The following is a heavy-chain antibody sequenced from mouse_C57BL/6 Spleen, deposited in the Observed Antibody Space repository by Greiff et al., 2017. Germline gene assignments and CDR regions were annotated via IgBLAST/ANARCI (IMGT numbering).Heavy chain of an antibody. CDR2: IDPENGDT. CDR3: TTTSYYYGSSLWFAY. CDR1: GFNIKDDY. Sequence: VQLQQSGAELVRPGASVKLSCTASGFNIKDDYMHWVKQRPEQGLEWIGWIDPENGDTEYASKFQGKATITADTSSNTAYLQLSSLTSEDTAVYYCTTTSYYYGSSLWFAYWGQGTLVTVSA. D-gene: IGHD1-1*01. V-gene: IGHV14-4*01. J-gene: IGHJ3*01.